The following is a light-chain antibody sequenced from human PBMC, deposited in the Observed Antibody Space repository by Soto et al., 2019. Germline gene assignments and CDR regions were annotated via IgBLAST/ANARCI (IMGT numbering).Light chain of an antibody. CDR3: HQYGSSPYT. CDR1: QSVSSSY. V-gene: IGKV3-20*01. Sequence: DMVLTQSPGTLSLSPGERATLACMASQSVSSSYLAWYQQKPGQAPRLLIYGASSRATGIPDRFSGSGSGTDFTLTISRLEPEDFAVYYCHQYGSSPYTFGQGTKLEIK. J-gene: IGKJ2*01. CDR2: GAS.